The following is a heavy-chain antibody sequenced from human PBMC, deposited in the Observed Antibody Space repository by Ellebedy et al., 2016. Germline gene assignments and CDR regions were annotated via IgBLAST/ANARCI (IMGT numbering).Heavy chain of an antibody. J-gene: IGHJ4*02. CDR3: AREDVATAEFDY. Sequence: ASVKVSXXASGGTFSSYAFSWVRQAPGQGLEWMGWMNPNTGNADYTQKFQGRVTMTWDTSTATAYMELRRLTSEDTAVYYCAREDVATAEFDYWGQGTLVTVSS. V-gene: IGHV1-8*02. CDR1: GGTFSSYA. CDR2: MNPNTGNA. D-gene: IGHD5-12*01.